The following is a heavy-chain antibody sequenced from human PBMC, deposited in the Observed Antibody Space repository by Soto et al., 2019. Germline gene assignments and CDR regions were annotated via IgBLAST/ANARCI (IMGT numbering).Heavy chain of an antibody. CDR2: MNPNSGNT. CDR3: AGVSYESNYYYYYYMDA. CDR1: GYTFTSYD. D-gene: IGHD5-12*01. V-gene: IGHV1-8*01. Sequence: GASVKVSCKASGYTFTSYDINWVRQATGQGLEWMGWMNPNSGNTGYAQKFQGRVTMTRNTSISTAYMELSSLRSEDTAVYYCAGVSYESNYYYYYYMDAWRNGTTVTVSS. J-gene: IGHJ6*03.